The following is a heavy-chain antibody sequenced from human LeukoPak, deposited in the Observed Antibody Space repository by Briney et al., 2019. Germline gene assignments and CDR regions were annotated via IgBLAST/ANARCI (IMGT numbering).Heavy chain of an antibody. CDR1: GYTFTSYA. D-gene: IGHD2-15*01. V-gene: IGHV1-3*01. CDR2: INAGNGNT. Sequence: GASVKVSCKASGYTFTSYAMHWVRQAPGQRLEWMGWINAGNGNTKYSQKFQGRVTITRDTSASTAYMELSSLRSEDTAVYYCARLDCSDGSCYSYFDYWGQGTLVTVSS. J-gene: IGHJ4*02. CDR3: ARLDCSDGSCYSYFDY.